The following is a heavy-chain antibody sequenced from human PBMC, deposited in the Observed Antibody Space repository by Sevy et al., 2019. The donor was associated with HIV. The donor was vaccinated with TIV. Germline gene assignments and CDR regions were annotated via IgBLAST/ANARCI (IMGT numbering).Heavy chain of an antibody. CDR3: ARLGKRYSSSWYSIFDY. CDR1: GGFISSSSYY. V-gene: IGHV4-39*01. CDR2: IYYSGST. D-gene: IGHD6-13*01. J-gene: IGHJ4*02. Sequence: SETLSLTCTVSGGFISSSSYYWGWIRQPPGKGLEWIGSIYYSGSTYYNPSLKSRVTISVDTSKNQFSLKLSSVTAADTAVYYCARLGKRYSSSWYSIFDYWGQGTLVTVSS.